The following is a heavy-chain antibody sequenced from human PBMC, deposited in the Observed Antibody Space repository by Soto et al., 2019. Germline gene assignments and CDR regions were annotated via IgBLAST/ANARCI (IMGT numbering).Heavy chain of an antibody. J-gene: IGHJ4*02. V-gene: IGHV4-59*08. Sequence: PSETLSLTCTVSGGSINNYYWSWLRQPPGKGLEWIGHVYYSGSTHYNPSLKSRVTMSVDASRNLFSLKLSSVTAADTAVYFCTRSHYFDYWGQGAMVTV. CDR2: VYYSGST. CDR3: TRSHYFDY. CDR1: GGSINNYY.